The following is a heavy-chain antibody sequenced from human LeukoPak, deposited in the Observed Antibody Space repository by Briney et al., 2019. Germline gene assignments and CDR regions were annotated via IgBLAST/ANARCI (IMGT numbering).Heavy chain of an antibody. CDR3: ARQGHKLTLVDYYGMDV. J-gene: IGHJ6*02. D-gene: IGHD1-26*01. V-gene: IGHV4-59*08. CDR1: GGSISISNW. CDR2: MYYSGSST. Sequence: SETLSLTCAVSGGSISISNWWSWVRQPPGKGLEWIGYMYYSGSSTIYNPSLKSRVTISVDRSKNQFSLKLSSVTAADTAVYYCARQGHKLTLVDYYGMDVWGQGTTVTVSS.